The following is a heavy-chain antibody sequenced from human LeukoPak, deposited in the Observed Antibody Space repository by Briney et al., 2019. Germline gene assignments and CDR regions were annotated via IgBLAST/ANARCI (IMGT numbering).Heavy chain of an antibody. CDR3: AKDLSYDSRDPH. CDR2: IWYDGSNK. J-gene: IGHJ4*02. CDR1: GFTFSSYG. Sequence: PGRSLRLSCAASGFTFSSYGMHWVRQAPGKGLEWVAVIWYDGSNKYYADSVKGRFTISRDNSKNTLYLQMNSLRAEDTAVYYCAKDLSYDSRDPHWGQGTLVTVSS. D-gene: IGHD3-22*01. V-gene: IGHV3-33*06.